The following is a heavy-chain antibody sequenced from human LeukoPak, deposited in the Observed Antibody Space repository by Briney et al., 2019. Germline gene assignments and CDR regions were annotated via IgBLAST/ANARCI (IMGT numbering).Heavy chain of an antibody. V-gene: IGHV3-23*01. CDR1: GFTLSSYA. D-gene: IGHD2-21*01. Sequence: GGSLRLSCAASGFTLSSYAMSWLRQAPGKGLEWVSAISVSGNTYHADSVKGRFTISRDSSKNTLYLQMNRLRAEDAAVYYCAKAPVTTCSGAYCYPFDYWGQGTLVTVSS. J-gene: IGHJ4*02. CDR2: ISVSGNT. CDR3: AKAPVTTCSGAYCYPFDY.